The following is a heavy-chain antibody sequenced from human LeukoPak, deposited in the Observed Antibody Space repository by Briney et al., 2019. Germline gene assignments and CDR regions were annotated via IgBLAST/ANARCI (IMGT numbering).Heavy chain of an antibody. CDR2: IYPGDSYI. D-gene: IGHD5-18*01. V-gene: IGHV5-51*01. Sequence: GEPLKISCKGSGYTFSNYWIGWVRQMPGKGLEWMGIIYPGDSYIRYSPSFQGQVTISADKSISTAYLQWSSLKASDTAMYYCARHCDKRDTNVWYIDYWGRGTLVTVSS. J-gene: IGHJ4*02. CDR1: GYTFSNYW. CDR3: ARHCDKRDTNVWYIDY.